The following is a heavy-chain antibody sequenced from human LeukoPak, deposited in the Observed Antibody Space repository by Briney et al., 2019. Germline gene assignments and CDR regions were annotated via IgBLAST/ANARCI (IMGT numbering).Heavy chain of an antibody. CDR3: ARGRYYYDSSGYHYSFDY. V-gene: IGHV4-59*01. Sequence: PSETLSLTCTVSGGSISSYYWSWIRQPPGKGLEWIGHIYYSGSTNYNPSLKSRVTISVDTSKNQFSLKLSSVTAADTAVYYCARGRYYYDSSGYHYSFDYWGQGTLVTVSS. D-gene: IGHD3-22*01. J-gene: IGHJ4*02. CDR2: IYYSGST. CDR1: GGSISSYY.